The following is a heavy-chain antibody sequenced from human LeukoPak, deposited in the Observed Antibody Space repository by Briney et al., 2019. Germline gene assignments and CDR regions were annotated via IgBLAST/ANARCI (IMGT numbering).Heavy chain of an antibody. CDR2: SYYSGST. CDR1: GGSISSGDYY. V-gene: IGHV4-30-4*08. CDR3: AREVPCPSCPARDAFDI. J-gene: IGHJ3*02. D-gene: IGHD2-15*01. Sequence: SETLSLACTVSGGSISSGDYYWSWIRQPPGKGLQWIEYSYYSGSTYYNPSLKSRVTISVDTSKNQFSLKLSSVTAADTAVYYCAREVPCPSCPARDAFDIWGQGTMVTVSS.